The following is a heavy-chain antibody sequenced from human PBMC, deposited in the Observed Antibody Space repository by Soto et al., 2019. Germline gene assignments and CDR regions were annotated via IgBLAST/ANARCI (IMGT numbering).Heavy chain of an antibody. Sequence: QMQLVQSGAEVKERGSSVKISCKTSGGTFNTYALTWVRQAPGQGLEWIGGIIPIFGIKNVAQRFQGRVTINAYVSLSTAYIGMTRLRSDGTAVYYFEKEAGDHWGQGTLVTVSS. CDR1: GGTFNTYA. J-gene: IGHJ4*02. D-gene: IGHD3-10*01. CDR2: IIPIFGIK. V-gene: IGHV1-69*01. CDR3: EKEAGDH.